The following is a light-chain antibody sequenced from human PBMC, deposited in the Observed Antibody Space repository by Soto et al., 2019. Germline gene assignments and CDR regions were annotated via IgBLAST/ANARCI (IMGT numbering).Light chain of an antibody. V-gene: IGLV2-14*01. J-gene: IGLJ1*01. Sequence: QSALTQPASVSGSPGQSITISCTGTSSAVGGYNYVSWYQQHPGKAPKLMIYEVSNRPSGVSNRFSGSKSGNTASLTISGLQAEDEADYYCTSFTRSSTFVSGTGTKLTVL. CDR2: EVS. CDR1: SSAVGGYNY. CDR3: TSFTRSSTFV.